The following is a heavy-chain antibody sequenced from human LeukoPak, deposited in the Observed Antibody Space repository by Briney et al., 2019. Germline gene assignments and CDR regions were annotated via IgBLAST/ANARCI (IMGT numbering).Heavy chain of an antibody. CDR1: GGSLSGFY. Sequence: SDTLCLTCTVSGGSLSGFYWSWIRQPPGKGLEWIGYIYSSGSTYYNPSLKSRVTISVDTSKNQFSLKLSSVTAADTAVYYCARHGVVVAATTNDAFDIWGQGTMVTVSS. V-gene: IGHV4-59*08. CDR3: ARHGVVVAATTNDAFDI. J-gene: IGHJ3*02. CDR2: IYSSGST. D-gene: IGHD2-15*01.